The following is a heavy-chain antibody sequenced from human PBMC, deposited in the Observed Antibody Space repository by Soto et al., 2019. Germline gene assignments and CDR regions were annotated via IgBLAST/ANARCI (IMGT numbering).Heavy chain of an antibody. V-gene: IGHV4-61*01. J-gene: IGHJ5*02. CDR3: ARNGDCTRPGCIVGWFDP. D-gene: IGHD2-8*01. CDR2: IYDSGST. CDR1: GGSVSSSSYY. Sequence: SETLSLTCTVSGGSVSSSSYYWSWIRQPPGNRLEWIGYIYDSGSTNYNPSLKSRVAISVDTSKNQFYLDLNSVTAADTAMYYCARNGDCTRPGCIVGWFDPWGPGTLVTAPQ.